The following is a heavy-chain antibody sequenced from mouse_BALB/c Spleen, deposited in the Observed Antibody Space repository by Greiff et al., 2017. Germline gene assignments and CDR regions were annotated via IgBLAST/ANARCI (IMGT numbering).Heavy chain of an antibody. J-gene: IGHJ2*01. CDR3: ASSTMIPRGYFDY. Sequence: EVQGVESGGGLVKPGGSLKLSCAASGFTFSDYYMYWVRQTPEKRLEWVATISDGGSYTYSPDSVKGRFTISRDNAKNNLYLQMSSLKSEDTAMYYCASSTMIPRGYFDYWGEGNTLTVSS. CDR2: ISDGGSYT. D-gene: IGHD2-4*01. V-gene: IGHV5-4*02. CDR1: GFTFSDYY.